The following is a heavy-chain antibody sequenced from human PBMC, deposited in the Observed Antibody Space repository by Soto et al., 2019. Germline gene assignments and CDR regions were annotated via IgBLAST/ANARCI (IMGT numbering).Heavy chain of an antibody. CDR3: ARGKYRSPRGGLAV. Sequence: EVQLVQSGAEVKKPGESLKISCKHSGFNFPTFWIAWVRQMPGKGLEWMGTIYPDDSDTRYSPSFQGQVTISADKSIQTAYPQWGSLNASDSALYYCARGKYRSPRGGLAVWGQGTPITLYS. D-gene: IGHD2-2*01. V-gene: IGHV5-51*01. CDR2: IYPDDSDT. CDR1: GFNFPTFW. J-gene: IGHJ4*02.